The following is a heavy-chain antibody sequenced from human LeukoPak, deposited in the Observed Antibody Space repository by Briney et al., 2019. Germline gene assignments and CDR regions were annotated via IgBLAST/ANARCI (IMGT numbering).Heavy chain of an antibody. CDR2: IIPIFGTA. CDR1: GGTFSSYA. V-gene: IGHV1-69*05. J-gene: IGHJ5*02. Sequence: SVKVSCKASGGTFSSYAISWVRQAPGQGLEWMGGIIPIFGTANYAQKFQGRVTITTDESTSTAYMELRSLRSEDTAVYYCARPQSSGPYLWGNWFDPWGQGTLVTVSS. D-gene: IGHD6-19*01. CDR3: ARPQSSGPYLWGNWFDP.